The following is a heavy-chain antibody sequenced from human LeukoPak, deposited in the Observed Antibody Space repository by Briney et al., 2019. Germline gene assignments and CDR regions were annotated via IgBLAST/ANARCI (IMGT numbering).Heavy chain of an antibody. D-gene: IGHD6-13*01. CDR1: GGSFSAYY. Sequence: ETLSLTCAVYGGSFSAYYWSWIRQPPGKGLEWVSSISGGGGSTYYADSVKGRFTISRDNSKNTLYLQMNSLRAEDTAVYYCAKITSSSWSLRAYDIWGQGTMVTVSS. CDR2: ISGGGGST. V-gene: IGHV3-23*01. CDR3: AKITSSSWSLRAYDI. J-gene: IGHJ3*02.